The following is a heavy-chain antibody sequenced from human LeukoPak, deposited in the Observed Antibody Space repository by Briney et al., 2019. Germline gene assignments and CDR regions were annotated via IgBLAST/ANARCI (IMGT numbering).Heavy chain of an antibody. V-gene: IGHV5-51*01. J-gene: IGHJ6*02. CDR3: ARLRCGRARCLKSHFYSGLDV. CDR1: EYNFANYW. Sequence: GESLKISSQGFEYNFANYWIAWVRQMPGKGLXXXXXXXXDDSTTESRPPFQGQVTISAEQSIHTAYLHWSGLGASDAAMYYCARLRCGRARCLKSHFYSGLDVWGQGTTVTVSS. CDR2: XXXDDSTT. D-gene: IGHD3-3*02.